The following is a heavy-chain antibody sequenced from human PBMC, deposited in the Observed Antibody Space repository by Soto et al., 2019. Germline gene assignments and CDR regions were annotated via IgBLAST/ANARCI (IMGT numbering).Heavy chain of an antibody. CDR1: GYTFTGYY. CDR3: ARRVGATTPIDY. D-gene: IGHD1-26*01. V-gene: IGHV1-2*02. J-gene: IGHJ4*02. CDR2: INPNSGGT. Sequence: ASVKVSCKASGYTFTGYYMHWVRQAPGQGLEWMGWINPNSGGTNYAQKFQGRVTMTRDTSISTAYMELSRLRSDDTAVYYCARRVGATTPIDYWGQGTLVTGSS.